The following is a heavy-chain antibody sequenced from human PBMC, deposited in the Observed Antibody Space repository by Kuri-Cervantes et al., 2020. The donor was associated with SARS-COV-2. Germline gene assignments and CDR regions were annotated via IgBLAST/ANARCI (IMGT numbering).Heavy chain of an antibody. CDR3: ARGLRPYWYFDL. V-gene: IGHV4-34*01. CDR1: GGSLTSYY. J-gene: IGHJ2*01. Sequence: SETLSLTCSVSGGSLTSYYFNWIRQPPGKGLEWIGEINHSGSTNYNPSLKSRVTISVDTSKNQFSLKLSSVTAADTAVYYCARGLRPYWYFDLWGRGTLVTVSS. CDR2: INHSGST.